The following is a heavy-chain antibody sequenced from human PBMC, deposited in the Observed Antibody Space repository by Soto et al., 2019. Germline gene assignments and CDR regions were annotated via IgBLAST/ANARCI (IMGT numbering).Heavy chain of an antibody. V-gene: IGHV3-33*01. CDR3: ARDSYSSSWYYDY. Sequence: GGSLRLSCAASGFTFSSYGMHWVRQAPGKGLEWVAVIWYDGSNKYYADSVKGRFTISRDNSKNTLYLQMNSLRAEDTAVYYCARDSYSSSWYYDYWGQGTLVTVSS. J-gene: IGHJ4*02. CDR1: GFTFSSYG. CDR2: IWYDGSNK. D-gene: IGHD6-13*01.